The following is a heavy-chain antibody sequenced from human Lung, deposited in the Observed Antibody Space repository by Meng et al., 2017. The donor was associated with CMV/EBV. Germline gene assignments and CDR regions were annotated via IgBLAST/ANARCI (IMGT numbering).Heavy chain of an antibody. CDR3: ATESPGFSSSFDN. J-gene: IGHJ4*02. V-gene: IGHV3-21*01. CDR2: ISSRSTYI. Sequence: VKLVESGGCLVKPGGSLRLSCSASGITLNTNSINWVRQPPGKGLEWVATISSRSTYIYYADLGKGRFTISRDNVQNFLYLQMNSLSAEDTAVYYCATESPGFSSSFDNWGQGTLVTVSS. D-gene: IGHD6-19*01. CDR1: GITLNTNS.